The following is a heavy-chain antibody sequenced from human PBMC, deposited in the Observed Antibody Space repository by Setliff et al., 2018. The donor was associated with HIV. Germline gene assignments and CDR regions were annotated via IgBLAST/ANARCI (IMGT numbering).Heavy chain of an antibody. D-gene: IGHD5-18*01. V-gene: IGHV4-59*01. CDR2: IYYSGMT. CDR3: ASDGRYSFGYNWFDP. CDR1: GGSISSYY. Sequence: SETLSLTCSVSGGSISSYYWSWIRQPPGKGLEWIGDIYYSGMTNYNPSLQSRVTISLDTSKNQFSLKVNSVTAADTAVYYCASDGRYSFGYNWFDPWVQGTLVTVSS. J-gene: IGHJ5*02.